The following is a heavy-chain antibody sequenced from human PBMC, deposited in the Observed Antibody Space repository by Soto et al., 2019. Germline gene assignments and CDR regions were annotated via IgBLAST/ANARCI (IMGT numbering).Heavy chain of an antibody. CDR1: GFTFSKYW. CDR3: ARGTVAPGLDY. D-gene: IGHD4-17*01. V-gene: IGHV3-7*01. J-gene: IGHJ4*02. Sequence: EVQLVESGGGLVQPGGSLRLSCAASGFTFSKYWMNWVRQTPGKGLEWVANKKEDGSETYYVDSLKGRFTISRDDAKNSLYLQMNSLRVEDTAVYYCARGTVAPGLDYWGQGTLVTVSS. CDR2: KKEDGSET.